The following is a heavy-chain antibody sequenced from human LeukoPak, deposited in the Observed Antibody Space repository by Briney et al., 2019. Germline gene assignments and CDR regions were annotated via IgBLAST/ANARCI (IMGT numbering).Heavy chain of an antibody. Sequence: ASVKVSCKASGYTFTSFGISWVRQAPGQGLEWMGWISAYNGNTNYAQKLQGRVTMTTDTSTSTAYMELRSLRSDDTAVYYCVRVIITMVRGVIVPHYYMDVWGKGTTVTISS. CDR3: VRVIITMVRGVIVPHYYMDV. V-gene: IGHV1-18*01. J-gene: IGHJ6*03. CDR2: ISAYNGNT. CDR1: GYTFTSFG. D-gene: IGHD3-10*01.